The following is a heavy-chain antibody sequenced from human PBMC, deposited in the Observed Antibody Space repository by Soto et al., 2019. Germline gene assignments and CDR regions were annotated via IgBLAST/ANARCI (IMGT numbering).Heavy chain of an antibody. CDR3: ARDRLVPYGYGMDV. CDR2: IWFDGSKK. J-gene: IGHJ6*02. V-gene: IGHV3-33*01. CDR1: GFTFRSYG. D-gene: IGHD2-2*01. Sequence: QMQLVESGGGVVQPGRSLRLSCAASGFTFRSYGIHWVRQAPGKGLEWVALIWFDGSKKYYVDSVKGRFAVSRDNSKNTLYLQMNSLRVEDTAVYYCARDRLVPYGYGMDVWGQGNTVTVSS.